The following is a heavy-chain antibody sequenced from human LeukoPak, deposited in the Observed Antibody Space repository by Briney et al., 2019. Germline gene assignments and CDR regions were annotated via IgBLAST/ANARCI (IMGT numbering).Heavy chain of an antibody. J-gene: IGHJ4*02. D-gene: IGHD5-18*01. CDR2: ISYDGSNK. CDR3: AELQGYSYGYEALDY. CDR1: GFTFSSYG. Sequence: PGGSLRLSCAASGFTFSSYGMHWVRQAPGKGLEWVAVISYDGSNKYYADSVKGRFTISRDNSKNTLYLQMNSLRAEDTAVYYCAELQGYSYGYEALDYWGQGTLVTVSS. V-gene: IGHV3-30*18.